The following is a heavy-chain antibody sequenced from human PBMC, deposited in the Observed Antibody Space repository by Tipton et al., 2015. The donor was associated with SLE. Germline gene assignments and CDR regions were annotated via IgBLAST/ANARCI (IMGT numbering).Heavy chain of an antibody. V-gene: IGHV4-39*07. CDR2: IYYSGST. CDR1: GGSISSSSYY. D-gene: IGHD2-2*02. J-gene: IGHJ5*01. Sequence: TLSLTCTVSGGSISSSSYYWGWIRQPPGKGLEWIGSIYYSGSTYYNASLKSRVTTSVDTSKNQFSLKLSSVTAADTAVYYCAREACSSTSCYTGGWFDSWGQGTLVTVSS. CDR3: AREACSSTSCYTGGWFDS.